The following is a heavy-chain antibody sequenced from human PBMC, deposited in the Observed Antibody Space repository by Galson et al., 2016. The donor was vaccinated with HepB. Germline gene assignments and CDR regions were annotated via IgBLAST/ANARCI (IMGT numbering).Heavy chain of an antibody. D-gene: IGHD2-2*01. CDR3: ARLYCSSTSCCGYCGMDV. CDR2: FYNSGST. V-gene: IGHV4-39*01. J-gene: IGHJ6*02. Sequence: SETLSLTCTVSGGSISSSNYFWGWIRQPPGKGLEWIGYFYNSGSTSYNPSPQSRVTISVDTSKNRISLKLSSATAADTAVYHCARLYCSSTSCCGYCGMDVWGQGTTVTVSS. CDR1: GGSISSSNYF.